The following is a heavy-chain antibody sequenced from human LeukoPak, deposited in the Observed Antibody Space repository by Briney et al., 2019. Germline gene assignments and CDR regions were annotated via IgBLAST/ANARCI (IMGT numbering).Heavy chain of an antibody. J-gene: IGHJ3*02. CDR1: GVSISSGGYS. D-gene: IGHD6-6*01. V-gene: IGHV4-30-2*01. CDR3: AREYSSSSVGAFDI. Sequence: SETLSLTCAVSGVSISSGGYSWSWIRQPPGKGLEWIGYIYHSGSTYYNPSLKSRVTISVDRSKNQFSLKLSSVTAADTAVYYCAREYSSSSVGAFDIWGQGTMVTVSS. CDR2: IYHSGST.